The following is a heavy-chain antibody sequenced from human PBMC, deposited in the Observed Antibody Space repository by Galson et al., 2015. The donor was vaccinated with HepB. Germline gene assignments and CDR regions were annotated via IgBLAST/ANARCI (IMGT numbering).Heavy chain of an antibody. J-gene: IGHJ6*02. V-gene: IGHV3-15*01. CDR2: IKSKTDGGTT. D-gene: IGHD1-1*01. CDR3: TTDLETPFPRTDFYGMDV. Sequence: SLRLSCAASGFTISKAWMSWVRQAPGKGLEWVGRIKSKTDGGTTDYAAPVKGRFTISRDDSKNTLYLQMNSLKTEDTAVYYCTTDLETPFPRTDFYGMDVWGQGTTVTVSS. CDR1: GFTISKAW.